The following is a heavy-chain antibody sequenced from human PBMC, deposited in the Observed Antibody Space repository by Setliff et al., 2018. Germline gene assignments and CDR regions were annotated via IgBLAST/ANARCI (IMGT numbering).Heavy chain of an antibody. CDR3: ARRATGEQLVSKGGHYFDY. J-gene: IGHJ4*02. D-gene: IGHD6-6*01. V-gene: IGHV5-51*01. CDR1: GYSFTTYW. CDR2: IYPGDSDT. Sequence: PGESLKISCKGSGYSFTTYWIGWVRQMPGKGLEWMGIIYPGDSDTRYSPSFQGQVTISADKSISTAYLQWSRLKASDTAMYYCARRATGEQLVSKGGHYFDYWGQGTLVTVSS.